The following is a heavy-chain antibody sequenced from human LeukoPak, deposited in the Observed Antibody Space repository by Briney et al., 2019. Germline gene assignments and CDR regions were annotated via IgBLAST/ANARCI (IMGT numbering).Heavy chain of an antibody. D-gene: IGHD2-8*01. CDR2: INSGDST. V-gene: IGHV3-53*01. CDR3: ARDSGYCTNGVCWDAWFDP. J-gene: IGHJ5*02. CDR1: GFTVSTEY. Sequence: PGGSLRLSCAVSGFTVSTEYMGWVRQAPGKGLEWVSLINSGDSTSYADSVKGRFTISRHNSKNTLYLQMNSLRAEDTAVYYCARDSGYCTNGVCWDAWFDPWGQGTLVTVSS.